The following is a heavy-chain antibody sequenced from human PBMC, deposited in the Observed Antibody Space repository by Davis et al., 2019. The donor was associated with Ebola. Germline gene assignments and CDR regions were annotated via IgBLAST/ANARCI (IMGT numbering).Heavy chain of an antibody. CDR1: GFSFSYYA. CDR3: AKIGVRHSGDY. V-gene: IGHV3-23*01. Sequence: PGGSLRLSCAASGFSFSYYAMTWVRQAPGKGLDWVSYVSASGDITYYADSVKGRFTIIRDNSRNTVFLQMNSLRVEDTAVYYCAKIGVRHSGDYWGQGTVVTVSS. D-gene: IGHD3-10*01. J-gene: IGHJ4*02. CDR2: VSASGDIT.